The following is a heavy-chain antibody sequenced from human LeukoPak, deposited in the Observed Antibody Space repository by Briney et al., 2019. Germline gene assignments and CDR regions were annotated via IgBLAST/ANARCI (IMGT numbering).Heavy chain of an antibody. J-gene: IGHJ4*02. CDR1: GFTFTTYW. Sequence: GGSLRLSCAASGFTFTTYWMSWVRQAPGKGLEWVANIKQDGTEKYYVDSVKGRFTISRDNAKNSLYLQMNSLRVEDTAAYYCAKSPGGYSGPFGDWGQGTLVTVSS. V-gene: IGHV3-7*01. D-gene: IGHD5-12*01. CDR2: IKQDGTEK. CDR3: AKSPGGYSGPFGD.